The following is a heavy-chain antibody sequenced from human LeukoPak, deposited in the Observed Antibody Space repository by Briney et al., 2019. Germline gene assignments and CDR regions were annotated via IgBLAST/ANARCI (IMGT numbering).Heavy chain of an antibody. D-gene: IGHD6-19*01. CDR3: ARGLTSDY. CDR1: GFTFSSYS. CDR2: ISSSGNTI. J-gene: IGHJ4*02. Sequence: GGSLRLSCAASGFTFSSYSMNWVRQAPGKGLEWVSYISSSGNTIYYADSVKGRFTISRDNAKNSLYLQMNSLRAEDTAVYYCARGLTSDYWGQGTLVTVSS. V-gene: IGHV3-48*04.